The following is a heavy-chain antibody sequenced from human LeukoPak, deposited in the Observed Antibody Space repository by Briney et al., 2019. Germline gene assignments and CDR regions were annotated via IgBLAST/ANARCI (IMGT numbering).Heavy chain of an antibody. CDR1: GFTFSSYA. CDR2: ISYDGDTK. J-gene: IGHJ6*02. CDR3: AKGSYDFWSGLKYYYYYYGMDV. Sequence: GGSLRLSCAASGFTFSSYAMSWVRQAPGKGLEWVARISYDGDTKDYSDSVKGRFTISRDNSKNTLYLQMNSLRAEDTAVYYCAKGSYDFWSGLKYYYYYYGMDVWGQGTTVTVSS. V-gene: IGHV3-30*18. D-gene: IGHD3-3*01.